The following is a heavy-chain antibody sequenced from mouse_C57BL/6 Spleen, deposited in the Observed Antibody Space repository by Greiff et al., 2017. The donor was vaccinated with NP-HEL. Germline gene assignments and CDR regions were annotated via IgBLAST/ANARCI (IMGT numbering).Heavy chain of an antibody. CDR1: GYTFTSYT. CDR3: ARRAVVAPFAY. V-gene: IGHV1-4*01. D-gene: IGHD1-1*01. J-gene: IGHJ3*01. Sequence: VQGVESGAELARPGASVKMSCKASGYTFTSYTMHWVKQRPGQGLEWIGYINPSSGYTKYNQKFKDKATLTADKSSSTAYMQLSSLTSEDSAVYYCARRAVVAPFAYWGQGTLVTVSA. CDR2: INPSSGYT.